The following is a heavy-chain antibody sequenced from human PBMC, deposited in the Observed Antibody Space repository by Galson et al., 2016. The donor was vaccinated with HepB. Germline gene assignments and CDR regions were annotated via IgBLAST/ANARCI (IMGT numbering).Heavy chain of an antibody. CDR3: ARDDIVAVSD. Sequence: SLRLSCAASGFTFSHYYMNWIRQAPGKGLEWLSYISSSGTTIYYADSVKGRFTISRDNAKNSLYLQMDSLRAEDTAMYYCARDDIVAVSDWGQGTLVTVSS. CDR2: ISSSGTTI. CDR1: GFTFSHYY. D-gene: IGHD2-21*01. J-gene: IGHJ4*02. V-gene: IGHV3-11*01.